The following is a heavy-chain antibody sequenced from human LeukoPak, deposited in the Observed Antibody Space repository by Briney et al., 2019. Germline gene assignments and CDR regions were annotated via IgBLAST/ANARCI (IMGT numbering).Heavy chain of an antibody. Sequence: ASVKVSCKASGYTFNNYGFSWVRQAPGQGLEWMGWISAYNGNTNYAQKFQGRVTMATDTSTNTVFLELRSLTSDDTAVYFCARDRGRESSFIMYTVLTIIGFWGQGTLVTVSS. J-gene: IGHJ4*02. CDR2: ISAYNGNT. CDR3: ARDRGRESSFIMYTVLTIIGF. V-gene: IGHV1-18*01. D-gene: IGHD5-24*01. CDR1: GYTFNNYG.